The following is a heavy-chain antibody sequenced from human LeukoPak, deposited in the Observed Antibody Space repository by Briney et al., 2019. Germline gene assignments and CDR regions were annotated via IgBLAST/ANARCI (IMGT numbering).Heavy chain of an antibody. D-gene: IGHD3-10*01. CDR3: ATHVLDRRHYGSGREAADY. CDR1: GGSISGSSYY. V-gene: IGHV4-39*01. CDR2: IYYSGNI. J-gene: IGHJ4*02. Sequence: SETLSLTCTVSGGSISGSSYYWGWIRQPPGKGLEWIGSIYYSGNIYYNPSLKSRVTISVDTSKNQFSLKLSSVTVADTAVYYCATHVLDRRHYGSGREAADYWGQGTLVTVSS.